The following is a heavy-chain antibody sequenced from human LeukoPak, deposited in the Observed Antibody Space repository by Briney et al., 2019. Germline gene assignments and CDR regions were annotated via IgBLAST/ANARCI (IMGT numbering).Heavy chain of an antibody. CDR3: ARDLVAYTPGEFDP. CDR2: ISSSSSYI. CDR1: GFTFSSYS. J-gene: IGHJ5*02. D-gene: IGHD5-12*01. Sequence: PGGSLRLSCAASGFTFSSYSMNWVRQAPGKGLEWVSSISSSSSYIYYAASVRGRFTISRDNSKNTLYLQMNSLRAEDTAVYYCARDLVAYTPGEFDPWGQGTLVTVSS. V-gene: IGHV3-21*01.